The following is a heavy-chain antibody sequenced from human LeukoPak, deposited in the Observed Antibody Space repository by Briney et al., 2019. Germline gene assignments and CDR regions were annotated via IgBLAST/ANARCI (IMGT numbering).Heavy chain of an antibody. Sequence: GGSLRLSCAASGFTLSNYWMSWVRQAPGKGREGVAKINEGGSDKHYVASVKGRFTISRDNAKNSLYLEMNGLRAEDTAVYYCARYDGYDLRYWGQGTLVTVSS. D-gene: IGHD5-12*01. J-gene: IGHJ4*02. CDR2: INEGGSDK. V-gene: IGHV3-7*04. CDR1: GFTLSNYW. CDR3: ARYDGYDLRY.